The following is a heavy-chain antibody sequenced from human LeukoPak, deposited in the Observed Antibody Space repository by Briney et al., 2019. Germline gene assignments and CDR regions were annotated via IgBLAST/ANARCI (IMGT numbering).Heavy chain of an antibody. CDR2: VYKLVTT. CDR1: GGSISRSNYY. CDR3: TRHPTLTSGGNFDF. Sequence: SETLSLTCTVSGGSISRSNYYWGWIRQPPGKGLEWIGSVYKLVTTYHNPSLRSRVTISVDTSRNQFSLKLSSVTAADTAVYFCTRHPTLTSGGNFDFWGQGTLVTVSS. D-gene: IGHD3-16*01. J-gene: IGHJ4*02. V-gene: IGHV4-39*01.